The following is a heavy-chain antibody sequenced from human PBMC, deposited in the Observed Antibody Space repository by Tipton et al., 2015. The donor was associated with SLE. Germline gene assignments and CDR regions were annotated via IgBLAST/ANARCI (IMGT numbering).Heavy chain of an antibody. CDR3: AREGREPPLRFLEWLPRSGWIDP. D-gene: IGHD3-3*01. Sequence: TLSLTCTVSGGSISSYYWSWIRQPAGKGLEWIGRIYTSGSTNYNPSLKSRVTMSVDTSKNQFSLKLSSVTAADTAVYYCAREGREPPLRFLEWLPRSGWIDPWGQGTLVTVSS. V-gene: IGHV4-4*07. J-gene: IGHJ5*02. CDR1: GGSISSYY. CDR2: IYTSGST.